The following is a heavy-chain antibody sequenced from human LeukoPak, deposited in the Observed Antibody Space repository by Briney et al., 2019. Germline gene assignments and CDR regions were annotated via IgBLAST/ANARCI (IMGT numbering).Heavy chain of an antibody. CDR2: IVVGSGNT. Sequence: ASVKVSCKASGFTFTSSAMQWVRQARGQRLEWIGWIVVGSGNTNYAQKFQERVTITRDMSTSTAYMELSSLRSGDTAVYYCAAEVSSGWYGLDYWGQGTLVTVSS. V-gene: IGHV1-58*02. CDR3: AAEVSSGWYGLDY. CDR1: GFTFTSSA. D-gene: IGHD6-19*01. J-gene: IGHJ4*02.